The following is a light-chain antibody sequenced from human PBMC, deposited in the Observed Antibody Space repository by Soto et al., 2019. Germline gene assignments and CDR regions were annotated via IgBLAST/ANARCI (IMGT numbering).Light chain of an antibody. J-gene: IGKJ1*01. V-gene: IGKV1-39*01. CDR3: LQHDNFPWT. Sequence: DIQMTQSPSSLSASVGDRVTITCRGSHTISTYLNCYQKKPGKAPRLLIYDASSLLSGVPSRFSGSGSGTEFTLTISSLQPEDFETYYCLQHDNFPWTFGQGTKVDIK. CDR1: HTISTY. CDR2: DAS.